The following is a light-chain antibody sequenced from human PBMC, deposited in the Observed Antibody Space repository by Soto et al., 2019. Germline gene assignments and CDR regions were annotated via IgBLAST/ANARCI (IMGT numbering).Light chain of an antibody. J-gene: IGLJ1*01. Sequence: QSALTQPASVSGSPGLSITISCTGTSSDVGSYNLVSWYQQQPGKAPKLMIYEGSKRPSGVSNRFSGSKSGNTASLTISGLQAEDEADYYCCSYAGSSTYVFGTGTKLTVL. CDR3: CSYAGSSTYV. CDR1: SSDVGSYNL. V-gene: IGLV2-23*01. CDR2: EGS.